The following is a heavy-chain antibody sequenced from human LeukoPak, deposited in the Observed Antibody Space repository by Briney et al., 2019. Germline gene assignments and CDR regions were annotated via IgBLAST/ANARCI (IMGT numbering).Heavy chain of an antibody. CDR1: GGSISSGSYY. Sequence: PSETLSLTCTVSGGSISSGSYYWSWIRQPAGKGLECIGRIYTSGSTNYNPSLKSRVTISVDTSKNQFSLKLSSVTAADTAVYYCARAPARRGAGGYFDYWGQGTLVTVSS. V-gene: IGHV4-61*02. D-gene: IGHD6-6*01. CDR3: ARAPARRGAGGYFDY. J-gene: IGHJ4*02. CDR2: IYTSGST.